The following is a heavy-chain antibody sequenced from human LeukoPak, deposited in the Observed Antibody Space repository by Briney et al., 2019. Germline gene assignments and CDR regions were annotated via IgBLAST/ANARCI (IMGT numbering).Heavy chain of an antibody. CDR2: FSHSGIT. Sequence: PSETLSLTCDVSGASISRGSWWSWVRQPPGKGLEWIGEFSHSGITNFNPSLKSRVTISVDKSRNQFSLNLISVTAADTAVYFCARNGGHNQEHWGQGTLVTVSS. CDR1: GASISRGSW. D-gene: IGHD1-1*01. J-gene: IGHJ4*02. CDR3: ARNGGHNQEH. V-gene: IGHV4-4*02.